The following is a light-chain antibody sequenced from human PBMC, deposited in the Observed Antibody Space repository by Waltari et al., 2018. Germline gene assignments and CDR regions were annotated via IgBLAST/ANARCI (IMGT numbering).Light chain of an antibody. CDR1: SGHTNKI. J-gene: IGLJ3*02. V-gene: IGLV4-69*01. CDR2: VNSDGSH. Sequence: QLVLTQSPSASAPLGASVKLTCTLSSGHTNKIIAWHQQHPKKGPRYLMKVNSDGSHNKGDKIPERFSGSSSGAERYLTISSLQSEDEADYYCQTGGHGTWVFGGGTKLTVL. CDR3: QTGGHGTWV.